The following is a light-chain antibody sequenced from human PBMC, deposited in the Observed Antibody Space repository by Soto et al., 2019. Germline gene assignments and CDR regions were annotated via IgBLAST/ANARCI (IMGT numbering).Light chain of an antibody. CDR1: QSISPY. CDR2: AAS. J-gene: IGKJ2*01. Sequence: DIQMTQSPSSLSASVGDRVTITCRASQSISPYLNWYPHIPGKAPKLLISAASSLQSGVPSRFSGSGSGTEFTVTISSLQPEDSATYYCQQSDSPPYTFGQGTKLEIK. V-gene: IGKV1-39*01. CDR3: QQSDSPPYT.